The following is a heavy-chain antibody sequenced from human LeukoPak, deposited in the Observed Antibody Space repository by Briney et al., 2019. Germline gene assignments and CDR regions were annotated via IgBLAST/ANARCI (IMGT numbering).Heavy chain of an antibody. Sequence: GGSLRLSCAASGFSFSNYNINWVRQAPGKGLEWVSYISSSSGTIYYADSMKGRFTISRDNAKNLLYLQMNSLRAEDSAVYYCARESSNWYRFSDYHYYMDVWGKGTTVTVSS. CDR1: GFSFSNYN. J-gene: IGHJ6*03. CDR3: ARESSNWYRFSDYHYYMDV. D-gene: IGHD6-13*01. CDR2: ISSSSGTI. V-gene: IGHV3-48*01.